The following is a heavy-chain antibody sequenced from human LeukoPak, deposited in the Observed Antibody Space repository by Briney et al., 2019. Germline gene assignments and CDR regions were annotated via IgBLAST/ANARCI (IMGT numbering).Heavy chain of an antibody. Sequence: GGSLRLSCAASGFTFSAYYMSWVRQAPGKGLEWVSYISSSGSTIYYADSVKGRFTISRDNAKNSLYLQMNSLRAEDTAVYYCARSHRRGYDSSGYSDYWGQGTLVTVSS. D-gene: IGHD3-22*01. CDR2: ISSSGSTI. CDR1: GFTFSAYY. CDR3: ARSHRRGYDSSGYSDY. V-gene: IGHV3-11*04. J-gene: IGHJ4*02.